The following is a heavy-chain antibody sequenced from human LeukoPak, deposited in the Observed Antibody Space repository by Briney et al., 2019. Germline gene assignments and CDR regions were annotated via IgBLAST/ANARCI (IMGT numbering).Heavy chain of an antibody. CDR2: ISSTSSTI. Sequence: PGGSLRLSCAACGFTFSRYRMNCAPQATGEGLEWVSDISSTSSTIYYADSVKGRFTISRDNAKNSLYLQMNSLRAEDTAVYYCVAYSNMDVWGKGTTVTVSS. CDR1: GFTFSRYR. CDR3: VAYSNMDV. V-gene: IGHV3-48*01. J-gene: IGHJ6*03.